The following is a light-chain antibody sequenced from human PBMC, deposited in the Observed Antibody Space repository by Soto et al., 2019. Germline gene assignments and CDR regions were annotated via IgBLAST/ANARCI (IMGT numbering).Light chain of an antibody. J-gene: IGKJ5*01. V-gene: IGKV3-15*01. Sequence: THSPGTLSLSPGDSATLFCRARQSLTNPYIAWCQQKPGQAPRLLIYRASTRATGIPARFSGSGSGTEFTLTISSLQSEDFAVYYCQQYNNWPITFGQGTRLEIK. CDR1: QSLTNPY. CDR2: RAS. CDR3: QQYNNWPIT.